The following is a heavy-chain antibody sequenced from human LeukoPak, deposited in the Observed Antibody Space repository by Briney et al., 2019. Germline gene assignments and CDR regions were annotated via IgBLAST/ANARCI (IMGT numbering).Heavy chain of an antibody. Sequence: GGSLRLSCAASGFTFSSYSMNWVRQAPGKGLEWVSSISSSSSYIYYADSVKGRFTISRDNAKNSLYLQMNSLRAEDTAVYYCAGTPNNYYDSSGYYPSWGQGTLVTVSS. CDR3: AGTPNNYYDSSGYYPS. V-gene: IGHV3-21*01. J-gene: IGHJ4*02. CDR2: ISSSSSYI. CDR1: GFTFSSYS. D-gene: IGHD3-22*01.